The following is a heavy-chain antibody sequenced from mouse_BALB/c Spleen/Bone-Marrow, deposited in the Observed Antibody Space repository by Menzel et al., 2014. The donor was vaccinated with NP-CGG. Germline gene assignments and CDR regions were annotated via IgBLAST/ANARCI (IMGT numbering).Heavy chain of an antibody. V-gene: IGHV14-3*02. CDR2: IDPANGNT. Sequence: EVKLVESGAELVKPGASVKLSCTASGFNIKDTYMHWVKQRPEQGLEWIGRIDPANGNTKYDPKFQGKATITADTSSNTAYLQLSSLTSEDPAVYYFASYYYGSSGFAYWGQGTLVPVSA. CDR1: GFNIKDTY. D-gene: IGHD1-1*01. CDR3: ASYYYGSSGFAY. J-gene: IGHJ3*01.